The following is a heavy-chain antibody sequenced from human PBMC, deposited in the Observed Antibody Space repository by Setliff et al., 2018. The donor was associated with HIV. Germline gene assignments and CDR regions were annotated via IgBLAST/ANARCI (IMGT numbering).Heavy chain of an antibody. CDR1: GFSLSNARMG. V-gene: IGHV2-26*01. J-gene: IGHJ4*02. CDR3: ARIRRYYDSSGYNYFDY. CDR2: IFSSDEK. D-gene: IGHD3-22*01. Sequence: SGPTLVNPTETLTLTCTVSGFSLSNARMGVSWIRQPPGKALEWLAHIFSSDEKSYSTSLKSRLTISKDTSKSQVVLIMTNMDPVDTATYYCARIRRYYDSSGYNYFDYWGQGTLVTVSS.